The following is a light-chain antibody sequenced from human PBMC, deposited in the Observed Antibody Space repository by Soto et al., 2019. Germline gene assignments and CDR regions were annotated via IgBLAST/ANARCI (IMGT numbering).Light chain of an antibody. V-gene: IGKV3-20*01. CDR1: QSVSSSY. CDR2: GAS. J-gene: IGKJ4*01. Sequence: EIVLTQSPGTLSLSPGERATLSCRASQSVSSSYLAWYQQKPGQAPRLLIYGASSRATGIPDRFSGSGSGTDFTLTISRLEPEDFEVYYCQQYGSSPALTFGGGTTVEIK. CDR3: QQYGSSPALT.